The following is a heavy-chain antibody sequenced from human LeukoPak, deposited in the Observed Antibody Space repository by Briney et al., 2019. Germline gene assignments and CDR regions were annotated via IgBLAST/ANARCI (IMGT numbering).Heavy chain of an antibody. V-gene: IGHV1-46*01. D-gene: IGHD3-10*01. Sequence: ASVKVSCKASGYTFTSYYMHWVRQAPGQGLEWMGIINPSGGSTSYAQKFQGRVTMTRDTSTSTVYMELSSLRSEDTAVYYCARDGEGILWFGEPWFDPWGQGTLVTVSS. CDR3: ARDGEGILWFGEPWFDP. CDR2: INPSGGST. CDR1: GYTFTSYY. J-gene: IGHJ5*02.